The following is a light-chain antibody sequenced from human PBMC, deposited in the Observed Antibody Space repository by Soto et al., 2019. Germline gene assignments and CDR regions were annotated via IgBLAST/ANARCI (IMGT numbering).Light chain of an antibody. CDR2: GAS. Sequence: EIVVTQSPATLSVSPGERATLSCRASQSVSSNLAWYQQKPGQAPRLLIYGASTRATGIPDRFSGSGSGTDFTLTISRLEPEDFAVYYCQQYVGSSRTFGQGTKVDIK. V-gene: IGKV3-20*01. CDR3: QQYVGSSRT. J-gene: IGKJ1*01. CDR1: QSVSSN.